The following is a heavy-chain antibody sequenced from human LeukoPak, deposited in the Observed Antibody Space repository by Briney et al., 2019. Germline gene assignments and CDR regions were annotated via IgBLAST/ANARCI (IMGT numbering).Heavy chain of an antibody. CDR1: GGSISSGDYY. V-gene: IGHV4-30-4*01. J-gene: IGHJ6*04. Sequence: SETLSLTCTVSGGSISSGDYYWSWIRQPPGKGLEWIGYIYYSGSTYYNPSLKSRVTISVDTSKNQFSLKLSSATAADTAVYYCARDLPPYYGSGSYDYYYYGMDVWGKGTTVTVSS. CDR3: ARDLPPYYGSGSYDYYYYGMDV. D-gene: IGHD3-10*01. CDR2: IYYSGST.